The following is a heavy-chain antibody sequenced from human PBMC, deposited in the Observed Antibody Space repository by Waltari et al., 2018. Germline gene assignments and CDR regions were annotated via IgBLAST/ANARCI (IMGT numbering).Heavy chain of an antibody. CDR3: ASSPWGSSSGRSNWFDP. D-gene: IGHD6-6*01. CDR1: GFTFSSYS. V-gene: IGHV3-21*01. Sequence: EVQLVESGGGLVKPGGSLRLSCAASGFTFSSYSVNWVRQAPGKGLEWVSSISSSSSYIYYADSVKGRFTISRDNAKNSLYLQMNSLRAEDTAVYYCASSPWGSSSGRSNWFDPWGQGTLVTVSS. CDR2: ISSSSSYI. J-gene: IGHJ5*02.